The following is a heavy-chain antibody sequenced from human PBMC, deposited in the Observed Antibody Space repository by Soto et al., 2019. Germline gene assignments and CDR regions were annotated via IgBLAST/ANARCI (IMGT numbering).Heavy chain of an antibody. CDR3: AIGNTAMVLRFDP. Sequence: PSETLSLTCAVYCGSFSGYYWSWIRQPPGKGLEWIGEINDSGSTNYNPSLKSRATISVDTSKNQFSLKLTSVTAADTAVYYCAIGNTAMVLRFDPWGQGTLVTVSS. D-gene: IGHD5-18*01. CDR2: INDSGST. CDR1: CGSFSGYY. V-gene: IGHV4-34*01. J-gene: IGHJ5*02.